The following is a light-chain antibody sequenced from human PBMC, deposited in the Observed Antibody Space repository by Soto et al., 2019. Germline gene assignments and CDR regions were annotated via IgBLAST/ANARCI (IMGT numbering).Light chain of an antibody. CDR2: DAS. CDR3: QQRSNWPPLT. V-gene: IGKV3-11*01. CDR1: QSVSSY. Sequence: EIVWTQSPATLSLSPGEIATLSCRASQSVSSYLAWYQQKPGQAPRLLIYDASNRATGIPARFSGSGSGTDVTLTISRLDPEDFAVYYCQQRSNWPPLTFGGGTKVEIK. J-gene: IGKJ4*01.